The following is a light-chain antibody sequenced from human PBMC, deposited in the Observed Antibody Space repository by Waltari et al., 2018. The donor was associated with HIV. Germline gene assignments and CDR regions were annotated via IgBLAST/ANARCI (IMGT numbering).Light chain of an antibody. CDR1: QSVLYRSNNRNY. CDR2: WAS. J-gene: IGKJ1*01. CDR3: QQYSTFPWT. Sequence: DIEVTQSPDSLAVSLGERATINCKSSQSVLYRSNNRNYLAWFQQKQGQSPKLLISWASARESGVPARFSGGGSGTDFTLTIRSLQAEDVATYYCQQYSTFPWTFGQGTKVEIK. V-gene: IGKV4-1*01.